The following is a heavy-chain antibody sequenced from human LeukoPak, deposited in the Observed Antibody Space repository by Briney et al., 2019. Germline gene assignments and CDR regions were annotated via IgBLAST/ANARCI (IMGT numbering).Heavy chain of an antibody. CDR1: GYTFTGYF. CDR3: ARDLFYSVSGTYYNVGRVFNY. D-gene: IGHD3-10*01. J-gene: IGHJ4*02. Sequence: ASVKVSCKASGYTFTGYFMHWVRQAPGQGLEWMGWINPNSGGTNYAQKFQGRVTMTRDTSITTAYMELTSLRSDDTAVYYCARDLFYSVSGTYYNVGRVFNYWGQGTLVTVSS. CDR2: INPNSGGT. V-gene: IGHV1-2*02.